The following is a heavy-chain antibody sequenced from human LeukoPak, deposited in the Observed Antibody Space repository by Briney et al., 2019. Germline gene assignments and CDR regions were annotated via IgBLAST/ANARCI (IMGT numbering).Heavy chain of an antibody. CDR2: ISWNSGSI. D-gene: IGHD3-10*01. CDR3: AKDGIWFGELLFTDSYFDY. CDR1: GFTFDDYA. V-gene: IGHV3-9*01. Sequence: GGSLRLSCAASGFTFDDYAMHWVRQAPGKGLEWVSGISWNSGSIGYADSVKGRFTISRDNAKNSLYLQMSSLRAEDTALYYCAKDGIWFGELLFTDSYFDYWGQGTLVTVSS. J-gene: IGHJ4*02.